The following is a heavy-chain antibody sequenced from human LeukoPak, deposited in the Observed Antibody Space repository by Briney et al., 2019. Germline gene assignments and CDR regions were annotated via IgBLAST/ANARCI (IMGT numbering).Heavy chain of an antibody. Sequence: SENLSLTCTVSGGSITTYYWNWVRQPPGEGLEWIGYVYTSGSTNFNPSLRSRVTISLDTSRNQSSLKLTSVTAADMAVYYCARGAPSLYYYYMDIWGKGTTVTVSS. CDR1: GGSITTYY. V-gene: IGHV4-4*09. CDR3: ARGAPSLYYYYMDI. D-gene: IGHD3-10*01. CDR2: VYTSGST. J-gene: IGHJ6*03.